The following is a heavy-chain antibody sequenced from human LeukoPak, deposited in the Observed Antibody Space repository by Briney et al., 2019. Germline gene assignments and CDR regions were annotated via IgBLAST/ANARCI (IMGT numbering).Heavy chain of an antibody. CDR2: INPNSGGT. V-gene: IGHV1-2*02. D-gene: IGHD2-2*02. CDR3: ARSGAFVVPAAIDY. Sequence: GASVKVSCKASGYTFTGYYMHWVRQAPGQGLEWMGWINPNSGGTNYAQKFQGRVTMTRDTSISTAYMELSRLRSDDTAVYYCARSGAFVVPAAIDYWGQGTLVTVSS. J-gene: IGHJ4*02. CDR1: GYTFTGYY.